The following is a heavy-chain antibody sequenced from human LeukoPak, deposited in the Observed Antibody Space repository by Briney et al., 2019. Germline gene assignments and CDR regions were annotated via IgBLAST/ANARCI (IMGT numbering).Heavy chain of an antibody. CDR2: IYTSGST. Sequence: SETLSLTCTVSGGSISSYYWSWIRQPAGKGLEWIGRIYTSGSTNYNPSLKGRVTMSVDTSKNQFSLKLSSVTAVDTAVYYCARDSRYFDWPKVRYYYYMDVWGKGTTVTVSS. V-gene: IGHV4-4*07. J-gene: IGHJ6*03. CDR3: ARDSRYFDWPKVRYYYYMDV. D-gene: IGHD3-9*01. CDR1: GGSISSYY.